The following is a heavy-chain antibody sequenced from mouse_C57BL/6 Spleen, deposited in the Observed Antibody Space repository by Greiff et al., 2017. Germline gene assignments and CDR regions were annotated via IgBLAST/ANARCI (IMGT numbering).Heavy chain of an antibody. D-gene: IGHD2-4*01. CDR1: GYTFTSYW. CDR2: IYPSDSET. V-gene: IGHV1-61*01. CDR3: ARVYDYDGAWFAY. J-gene: IGHJ3*01. Sequence: VQLQQSGAELVRPGSSVKLSCKASGYTFTSYWMDWVKQRPGQGLEWIGNIYPSDSETHYNQKFKDKATLTVDKSSSTAYMQLSSLTSEDSAVYYCARVYDYDGAWFAYWGQGTLVTVSA.